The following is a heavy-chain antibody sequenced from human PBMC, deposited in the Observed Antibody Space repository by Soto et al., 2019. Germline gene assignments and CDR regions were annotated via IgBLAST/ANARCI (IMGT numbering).Heavy chain of an antibody. Sequence: SGTLSLTGIVCGDCISRRPDYWGWKNKPPGKGLEWIGNIYYIGNSYYNPSLESRVTISVDTSKNQISLRLSSVTAADTALYYFARQASTGSHFPVVDYCAQAILVTVSS. CDR2: IYYIGNS. V-gene: IGHV4-39*01. D-gene: IGHD1-26*01. CDR1: GDCISRRPDY. CDR3: ARQASTGSHFPVVDY. J-gene: IGHJ4*02.